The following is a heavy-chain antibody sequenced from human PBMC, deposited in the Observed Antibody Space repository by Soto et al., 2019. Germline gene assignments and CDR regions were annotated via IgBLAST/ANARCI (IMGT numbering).Heavy chain of an antibody. CDR3: PRPDGNDYRSMAYFGY. V-gene: IGHV3-21*01. CDR1: GFTFSSYI. Sequence: GGSLRLSCAASGFTFSSYIMNWVRQAPGKGLEWVSSISSSSSYIYYADSVKGRFTISRDNAKNSLYLQMNSLRAEDTAVYYCPRPDGNDYRSMAYFGYWDQGPLVAVSS. J-gene: IGHJ4*02. CDR2: ISSSSSYI. D-gene: IGHD4-17*01.